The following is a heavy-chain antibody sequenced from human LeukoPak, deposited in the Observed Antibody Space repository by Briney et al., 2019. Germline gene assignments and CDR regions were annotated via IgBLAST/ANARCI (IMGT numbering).Heavy chain of an antibody. V-gene: IGHV1-18*01. CDR2: ISAYNGNT. J-gene: IGHJ4*02. D-gene: IGHD2-15*01. CDR1: GYTFTSYG. CDR3: ARFGVVVVAAQFYDY. Sequence: ASVKVSCKXSGYTFTSYGISWVRQAPGQGLEWMGWISAYNGNTNYSQKLQGRVTMTTDTSTSTAYMELRSLRSDDTAVYYCARFGVVVVAAQFYDYWGQGTLVTVSS.